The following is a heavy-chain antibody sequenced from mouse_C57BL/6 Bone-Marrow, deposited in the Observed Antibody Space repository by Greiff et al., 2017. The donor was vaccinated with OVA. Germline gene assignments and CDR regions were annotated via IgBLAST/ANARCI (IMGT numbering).Heavy chain of an antibody. CDR1: GYAFSSSW. J-gene: IGHJ1*03. CDR2: IYPGDGDT. CDR3: ARSVVAKWYFDV. Sequence: QVQLKQSGPELVKPGASVKISCKASGYAFSSSWMNWVKQRPGKGLEWIGRIYPGDGDTNYNGKFKGKATLTADKSSSTAYMQLSSLTSEDSAVYFCARSVVAKWYFDVWGTGTTVTVSS. D-gene: IGHD1-1*01. V-gene: IGHV1-82*01.